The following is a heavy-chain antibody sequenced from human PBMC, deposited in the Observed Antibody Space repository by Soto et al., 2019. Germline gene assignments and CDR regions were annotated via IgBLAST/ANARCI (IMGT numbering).Heavy chain of an antibody. J-gene: IGHJ6*02. Sequence: SETRSLTSTVSDGSISSGGYYWSWIRQHPGKGMEWIGYIYYSGSTYYNPSLKSRVTISVDTSKNQFSLKLSSVTAAYTAVYYCASDRALYYDFWSGYYRYGTDVWGQGTTVTVSS. D-gene: IGHD3-3*01. CDR1: DGSISSGGYY. CDR3: ASDRALYYDFWSGYYRYGTDV. CDR2: IYYSGST. V-gene: IGHV4-31*03.